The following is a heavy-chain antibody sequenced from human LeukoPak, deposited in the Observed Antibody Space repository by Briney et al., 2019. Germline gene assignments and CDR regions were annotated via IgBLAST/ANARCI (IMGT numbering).Heavy chain of an antibody. V-gene: IGHV3-23*01. J-gene: IGHJ4*02. CDR2: ISGGGGST. CDR1: GFTFSSYA. Sequence: GGSLRLSCAASGFTFSSYAMSWVRQAPGKGLEWVSAISGGGGSTYYADSVKGRFTISRDNSRNTLYLQMNSLRAEDTAVYYCAKDLTSGGSRFDYWGQGTLVTVSS. CDR3: AKDLTSGGSRFDY. D-gene: IGHD2-15*01.